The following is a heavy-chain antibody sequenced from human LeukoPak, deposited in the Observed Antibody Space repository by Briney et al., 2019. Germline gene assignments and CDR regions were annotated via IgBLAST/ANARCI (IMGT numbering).Heavy chain of an antibody. CDR3: ARDVTSSSWSSDI. J-gene: IGHJ3*02. Sequence: GGSLRLSCAASGFTFSSYSMNWVRQAPGKGLEWVSSISSRSSYIYYADSVKGRFTISRDNAKNSLYLQMNSLRAEDTAVYYCARDVTSSSWSSDIWGQGTMVTVSS. CDR1: GFTFSSYS. CDR2: ISSRSSYI. V-gene: IGHV3-21*01. D-gene: IGHD6-13*01.